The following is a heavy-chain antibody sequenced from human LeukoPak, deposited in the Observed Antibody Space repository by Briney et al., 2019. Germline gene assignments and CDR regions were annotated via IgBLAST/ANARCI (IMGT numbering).Heavy chain of an antibody. CDR2: ISAYNGNT. D-gene: IGHD1-26*01. CDR3: ARFVARGSYMTRPNDY. Sequence: GASVKVSCKASGYTFTSYGISWVRQAPGQGLEWMGWISAYNGNTNYAQKLQGRVTMTRNTSISTAYMELSSLRSEDTAVYYCARFVARGSYMTRPNDYWGQGTLVTVSS. CDR1: GYTFTSYG. V-gene: IGHV1-18*01. J-gene: IGHJ4*02.